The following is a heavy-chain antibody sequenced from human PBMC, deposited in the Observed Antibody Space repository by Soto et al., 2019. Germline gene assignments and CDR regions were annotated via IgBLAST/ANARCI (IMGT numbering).Heavy chain of an antibody. CDR3: AKEASERIAVAVDL. J-gene: IGHJ5*02. CDR2: IAYTGGIQ. Sequence: GGSLRLSCAASGFTFSNYGMHWVRQAPGKGLEWLAVIAYTGGIQYYADSVRGRFTISRDSPKNTLYLQMNNMRVEDTAVYYCAKEASERIAVAVDLWGQGTLVTVSS. V-gene: IGHV3-30*18. D-gene: IGHD6-19*01. CDR1: GFTFSNYG.